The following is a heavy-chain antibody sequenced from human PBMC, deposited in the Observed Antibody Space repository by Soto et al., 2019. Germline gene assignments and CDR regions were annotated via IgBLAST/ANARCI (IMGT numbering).Heavy chain of an antibody. J-gene: IGHJ4*02. D-gene: IGHD3-22*01. CDR3: ARSVYYDSSGNGYFDY. V-gene: IGHV3-23*01. CDR2: ISGSGGST. CDR1: GFTFSSYA. Sequence: GGSLRLSCAASGFTFSSYAMSWVRQAPGKGLEWVSAISGSGGSTYYADSVKGRFTISRDNSKNTLYLQMNSLRAEDTAVYYCARSVYYDSSGNGYFDYWGQGTLVTVSS.